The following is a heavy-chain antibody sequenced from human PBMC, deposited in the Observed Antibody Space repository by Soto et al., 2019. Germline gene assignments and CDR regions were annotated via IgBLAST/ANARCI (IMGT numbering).Heavy chain of an antibody. Sequence: GGSLRLSCVASGFTFNRHWMHWVRQAPGKGPVWVSRIKSDGTSTSYADSVKGRFTISRDNVKNTLYLQMNSLRAEDTAVYFCARDRVPQLGYYGMDCWGQGTTVTVSS. J-gene: IGHJ6*02. CDR1: GFTFNRHW. V-gene: IGHV3-74*01. CDR3: ARDRVPQLGYYGMDC. D-gene: IGHD2-2*01. CDR2: IKSDGTST.